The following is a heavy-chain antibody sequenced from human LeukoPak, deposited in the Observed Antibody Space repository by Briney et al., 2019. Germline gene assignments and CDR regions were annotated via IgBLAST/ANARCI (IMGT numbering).Heavy chain of an antibody. J-gene: IGHJ4*02. CDR1: GYTLTELS. CDR2: FDPEDGET. D-gene: IGHD4-17*01. Sequence: GASVKVSCKVSGYTLTELSMHRVRQAPGKGLEWLGGFDPEDGETIYAQKFQGRVTMTEDTSTDTAYMELSSLRSEDTAVYYCAPWSCYGDYCSDYWGQGTLVTVSS. CDR3: APWSCYGDYCSDY. V-gene: IGHV1-24*01.